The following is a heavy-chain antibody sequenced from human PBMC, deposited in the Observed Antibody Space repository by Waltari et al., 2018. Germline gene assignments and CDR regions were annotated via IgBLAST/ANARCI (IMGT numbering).Heavy chain of an antibody. CDR1: GGSISSGGYY. Sequence: QVQLQESVPGLVKPSQTLSLTCTVSGGSISSGGYYWSWIRQHPGKGLEWIGYIYYSGSTYYNPSLKSRVTISVDTSKNQFSLKLSSVTAADTAVYYCARGPNEGYYYYMDVWGKGTTVTVSS. V-gene: IGHV4-31*03. CDR2: IYYSGST. CDR3: ARGPNEGYYYYMDV. J-gene: IGHJ6*03.